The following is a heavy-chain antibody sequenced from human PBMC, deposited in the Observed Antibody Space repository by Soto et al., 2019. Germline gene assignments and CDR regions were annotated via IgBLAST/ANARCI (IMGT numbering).Heavy chain of an antibody. D-gene: IGHD2-2*01. CDR3: ARGTTGYCSSTSCYAGLRPLHYMDV. V-gene: IGHV4-34*01. CDR1: GGSFSGYY. J-gene: IGHJ6*03. Sequence: PSETLSLTCAVYGGSFSGYYWSWIRQPPGEGLEWIGEINHSGSTNYNPSLKSRVTISVDTSKNQFSLKLSSVTAADTAVYYCARGTTGYCSSTSCYAGLRPLHYMDVWGKGTTVT. CDR2: INHSGST.